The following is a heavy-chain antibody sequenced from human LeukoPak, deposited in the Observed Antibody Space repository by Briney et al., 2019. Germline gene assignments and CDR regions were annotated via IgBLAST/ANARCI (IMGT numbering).Heavy chain of an antibody. J-gene: IGHJ4*02. CDR3: ARIDILTGYPFDY. CDR2: IYYSGST. V-gene: IGHV4-30-4*01. D-gene: IGHD3-9*01. CDR1: GGSISSGDYY. Sequence: PSETLSLTCTVSGGSISSGDYYWSWIRQPPGKGLEWIGYIYYSGSTYYNPSLKSRVTISVDTSKNQFSLKLSSATAADTAVYYCARIDILTGYPFDYWGQGTLVTVSS.